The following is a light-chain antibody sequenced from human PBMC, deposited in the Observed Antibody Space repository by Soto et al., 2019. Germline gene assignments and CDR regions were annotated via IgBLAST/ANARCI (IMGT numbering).Light chain of an antibody. CDR2: DAS. V-gene: IGKV1-5*01. Sequence: DIQMTKSPSTLSASVGDRVTITCRASQTIHTFLAWYQQKAGKALKLLIYDASNLETGVPSRFSGSGSGTEFTLTVSALQPDDFATYYCQQYNSYSFGQGTRWIS. CDR3: QQYNSYS. CDR1: QTIHTF. J-gene: IGKJ1*01.